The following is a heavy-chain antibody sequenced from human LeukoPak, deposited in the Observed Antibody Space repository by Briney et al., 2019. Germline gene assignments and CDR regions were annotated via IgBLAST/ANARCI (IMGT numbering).Heavy chain of an antibody. Sequence: GGSLRLSCAASGFTFSSYSMNWVRQAPGKGLEWVSYISSSSSTIYYADSVKGRFTISRDNAKNSLYLQMNSLRAEDTAVYYCARDERASGPPRCDYWGQGTLVTVSS. V-gene: IGHV3-48*01. J-gene: IGHJ4*02. D-gene: IGHD2-15*01. CDR2: ISSSSSTI. CDR3: ARDERASGPPRCDY. CDR1: GFTFSSYS.